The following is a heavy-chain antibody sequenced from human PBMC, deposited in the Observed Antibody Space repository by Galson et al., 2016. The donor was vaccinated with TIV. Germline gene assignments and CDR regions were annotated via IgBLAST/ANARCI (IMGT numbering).Heavy chain of an antibody. D-gene: IGHD4-17*01. CDR3: ARPSYGSAYYGLDV. Sequence: SVKVSCKASGYSFLSFDITWVRQAAGQGLEWMGWMNPHSGSTVSAQKFQGRVTMTRNLSISTAYMELSSLTSEDTAIYYCARPSYGSAYYGLDVWGQGTAVTVSS. V-gene: IGHV1-8*01. J-gene: IGHJ6*02. CDR1: GYSFLSFD. CDR2: MNPHSGST.